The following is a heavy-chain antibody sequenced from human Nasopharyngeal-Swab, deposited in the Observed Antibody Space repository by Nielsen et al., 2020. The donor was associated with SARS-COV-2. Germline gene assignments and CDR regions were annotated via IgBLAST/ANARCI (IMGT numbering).Heavy chain of an antibody. CDR1: GFTFSNFA. CDR3: AKDRDSGDDSEEYYHYYGMDV. D-gene: IGHD5-12*01. J-gene: IGHJ6*02. V-gene: IGHV3-23*01. CDR2: INGGSDST. Sequence: GGSLRLSCAASGFTFSNFAMSWVRQAPGKGLEWVSVINGGSDSTYYTDSVRGRFTISRDNSKNTLNLQMNNLRAEDTAIYYCAKDRDSGDDSEEYYHYYGMDVWGQGAPVTVSS.